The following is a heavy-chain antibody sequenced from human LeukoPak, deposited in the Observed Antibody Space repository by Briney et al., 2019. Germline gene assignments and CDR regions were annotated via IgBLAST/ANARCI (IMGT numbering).Heavy chain of an antibody. Sequence: ETLSLTCTVSGASTSSSRYYWGWIRQPPGKGLEWVSVLYAGGESYYADSVLGRFTISRDNSNNTVFLEMNSLTADDTAVYFCARDSAGNQYSSGNFDLWGQGTLVTVSS. J-gene: IGHJ4*02. D-gene: IGHD3-10*01. CDR3: ARDSAGNQYSSGNFDL. V-gene: IGHV3-53*03. CDR2: LYAGGES. CDR1: GASTSSSRYY.